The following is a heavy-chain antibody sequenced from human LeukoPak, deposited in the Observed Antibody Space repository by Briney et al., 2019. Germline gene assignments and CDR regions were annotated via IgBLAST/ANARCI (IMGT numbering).Heavy chain of an antibody. CDR2: IYYSGST. CDR3: AGFGLLWFGGPHFDY. D-gene: IGHD3-10*01. V-gene: IGHV4-39*07. J-gene: IGHJ4*02. Sequence: SQTLSLTCTVSGGSISSSSYYWGWIRQPPGKGLEWIGSIYYSGSTNYNPSLKSRVTISVDTSKNQFSLKLSSVTAADTAVYYCAGFGLLWFGGPHFDYWGQGTLVTVSS. CDR1: GGSISSSSYY.